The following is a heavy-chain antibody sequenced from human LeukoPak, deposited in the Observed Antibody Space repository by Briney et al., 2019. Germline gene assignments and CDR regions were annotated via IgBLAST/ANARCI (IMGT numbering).Heavy chain of an antibody. CDR3: EKSSPPPLRY. V-gene: IGHV3-48*03. Sequence: GGSLRLSCAASGFTFSSYEMNWVRQAPGKGLEWVSYISSSGSTIYYADSVKGRFTISRDNAKNSLYLQMNSLRAEDTAVYYCEKSSPPPLRYWGQGTLVTVSS. CDR1: GFTFSSYE. J-gene: IGHJ4*02. CDR2: ISSSGSTI.